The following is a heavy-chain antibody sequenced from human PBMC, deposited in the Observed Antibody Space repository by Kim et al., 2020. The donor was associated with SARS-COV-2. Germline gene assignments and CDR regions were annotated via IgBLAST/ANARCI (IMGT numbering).Heavy chain of an antibody. CDR3: AKDRTHFGELSGYFDL. J-gene: IGHJ2*01. Sequence: VKGRFTIARDTAKNSLYLQMNSVRAEDTALYYCAKDRTHFGELSGYFDLWGRGTLVTVSS. V-gene: IGHV3-9*01. D-gene: IGHD3-10*01.